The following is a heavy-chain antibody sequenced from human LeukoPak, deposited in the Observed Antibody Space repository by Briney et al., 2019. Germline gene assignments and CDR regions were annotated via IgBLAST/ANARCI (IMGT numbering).Heavy chain of an antibody. CDR1: GYTFSSFW. V-gene: IGHV5-10-1*04. CDR2: LDPGDSSA. CDR3: AMPYYYGSGRHIENAFDI. Sequence: GESLTISCKASGYTFSSFWISWVRQMPGKGLEWMGRLDPGDSSAYYSPSFQGQVTISADKSISTAYLQWSSLKASDTAMYYCAMPYYYGSGRHIENAFDIWGQGTMVTVSS. D-gene: IGHD3-10*01. J-gene: IGHJ3*02.